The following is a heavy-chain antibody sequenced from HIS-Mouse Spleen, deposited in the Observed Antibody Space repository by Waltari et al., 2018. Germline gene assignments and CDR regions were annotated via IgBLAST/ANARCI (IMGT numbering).Heavy chain of an antibody. CDR3: AREIPYSSSWYDWYFDL. D-gene: IGHD6-13*01. Sequence: QLQLQESGPGLVKPSETLSLTCTVSGGSISSSSYYWGWSRQPPGKGLEWIGRIYYSGGTYYNPALKSRVTISVDTSKNQFSLKLSSVTAADTAVYYCAREIPYSSSWYDWYFDLWGRGTLVTVSS. CDR1: GGSISSSSYY. CDR2: IYYSGGT. J-gene: IGHJ2*01. V-gene: IGHV4-39*07.